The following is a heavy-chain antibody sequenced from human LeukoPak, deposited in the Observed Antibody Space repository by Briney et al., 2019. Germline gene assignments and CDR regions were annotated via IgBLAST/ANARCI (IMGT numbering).Heavy chain of an antibody. CDR3: VGWSDY. V-gene: IGHV3-30*03. Sequence: GRCLRLSCAASGFTFSNYGMHWVRQAPGKGLEWVAVISSHGSDKNYADSVKGRFTISRDNSKNTVSLQMNSLRAEDTAVYYCVGWSDYWGQGTLVTVSS. J-gene: IGHJ4*02. CDR2: ISSHGSDK. D-gene: IGHD2-15*01. CDR1: GFTFSNYG.